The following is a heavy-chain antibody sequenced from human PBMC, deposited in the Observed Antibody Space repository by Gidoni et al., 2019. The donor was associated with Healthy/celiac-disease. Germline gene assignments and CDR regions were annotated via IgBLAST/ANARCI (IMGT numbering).Heavy chain of an antibody. V-gene: IGHV3-23*01. CDR1: GFTFSSYA. D-gene: IGHD3-3*01. CDR2: ISGSGGST. Sequence: EVQLLESGGGLVQPGGSLRLSCGASGFTFSSYAMSWVRQAPGKGLEWVSAISGSGGSTYYADSVKGRFTISRDNSKDTLYLQMNSLRAEDTAVYYCAKSYYDFWSGSSLLFNYWGQGTLVTVSS. CDR3: AKSYYDFWSGSSLLFNY. J-gene: IGHJ4*02.